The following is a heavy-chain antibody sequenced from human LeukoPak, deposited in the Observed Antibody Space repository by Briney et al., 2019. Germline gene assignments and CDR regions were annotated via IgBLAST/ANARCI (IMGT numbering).Heavy chain of an antibody. Sequence: ASVKVSCKASGYTFTSYVMHWVRQAPAQRLEWMGWINAGNGNTKYSQKFQGRVTITRDTSASTAYMELSSLRSEDTAVYYCARDGYYGDSLDYWGQGTLVTVSS. CDR3: ARDGYYGDSLDY. CDR2: INAGNGNT. J-gene: IGHJ4*02. V-gene: IGHV1-3*01. CDR1: GYTFTSYV. D-gene: IGHD4-17*01.